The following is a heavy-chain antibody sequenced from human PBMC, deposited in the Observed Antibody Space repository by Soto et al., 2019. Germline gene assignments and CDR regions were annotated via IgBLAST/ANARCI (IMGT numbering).Heavy chain of an antibody. CDR2: ISYDGSNK. CDR3: ARVEGPTVATMFFDY. V-gene: IGHV3-30-3*01. D-gene: IGHD5-12*01. J-gene: IGHJ4*02. CDR1: GVTFCSYA. Sequence: GGSLRLSCAASGVTFCSYAMHWVRQAPGKGLEWVAVISYDGSNKYYADSVKGRFTLSRDNARNSLYLQMDSLRDEDTAVYYCARVEGPTVATMFFDYWGQGTPVTVSS.